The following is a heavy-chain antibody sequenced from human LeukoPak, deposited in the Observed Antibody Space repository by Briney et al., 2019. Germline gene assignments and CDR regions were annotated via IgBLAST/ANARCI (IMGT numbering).Heavy chain of an antibody. Sequence: SGGSLRLSCVASGFTFTKCAMSWIRQAPGRGLEWVAIITATGDTAYYADSVKGRFTISRDNSRNTVYMQMDSLRAEDTAIYCCAGHGNSDWYSPLDYWGQGSQVTVSP. CDR3: AGHGNSDWYSPLDY. D-gene: IGHD6-19*01. V-gene: IGHV3-23*01. CDR2: ITATGDTA. CDR1: GFTFTKCA. J-gene: IGHJ4*02.